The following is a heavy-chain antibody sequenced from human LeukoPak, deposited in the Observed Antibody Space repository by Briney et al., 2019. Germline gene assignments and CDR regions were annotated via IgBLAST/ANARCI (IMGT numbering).Heavy chain of an antibody. CDR1: GFTFSSYA. D-gene: IGHD3-9*01. CDR3: AKAYYDILTGPRN. Sequence: GGPLRLSCAASGFTFSSYAMSWVRQAPGKGLECVSAISGSGGSTYYADSVKGRFTISRDNSKNTLYLQMNSLRAEDTAVYYCAKAYYDILTGPRNWGQGTLVTVSS. J-gene: IGHJ4*02. CDR2: ISGSGGST. V-gene: IGHV3-23*01.